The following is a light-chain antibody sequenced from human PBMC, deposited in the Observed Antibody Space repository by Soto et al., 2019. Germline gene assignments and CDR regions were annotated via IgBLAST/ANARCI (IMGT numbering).Light chain of an antibody. CDR3: KQYHNWRPFT. V-gene: IGKV3-15*01. CDR2: DAS. CDR1: QSVNSR. Sequence: EIVMTQSPATLSVSPGERAPLSCRARQSVNSRLAWYQQKPGQTPRLLIYDASTRATGIPTRFSGSGSGTDFTLTISSLQSEDFAVYYCKQYHNWRPFTFGQGTRLEIK. J-gene: IGKJ5*01.